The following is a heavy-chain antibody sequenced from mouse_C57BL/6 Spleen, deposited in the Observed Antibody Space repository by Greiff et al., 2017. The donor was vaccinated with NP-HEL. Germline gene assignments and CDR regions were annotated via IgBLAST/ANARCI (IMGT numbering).Heavy chain of an antibody. J-gene: IGHJ4*01. V-gene: IGHV5-17*01. CDR2: ISSGSSTI. CDR1: GFTFSDYG. Sequence: EVQGVESGGGLVKPGGSLKLSCAASGFTFSDYGMHWVRQAPEKGLEWVAYISSGSSTIYYADTVKGRFTISRDNAKNTLFLQMTSLRSEDTAMYYCARRFITTVVARGYAMDYWGQGTSVTVSS. CDR3: ARRFITTVVARGYAMDY. D-gene: IGHD1-1*01.